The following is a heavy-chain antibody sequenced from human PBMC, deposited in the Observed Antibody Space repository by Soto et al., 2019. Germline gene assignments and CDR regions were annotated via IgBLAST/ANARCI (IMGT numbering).Heavy chain of an antibody. CDR1: GYTFTSYG. V-gene: IGHV1-18*04. D-gene: IGHD1-26*01. Sequence: QVQLVQSGAEVKKPGASVKVSCKASGYTFTSYGISWVRQAPGQGLEWMGWISAYNGNTNYAQKLQGRVTTTTETPTSTAYMAMRSLRSDDTAVYYCARVWELKAFDIWGQETMVTVSS. CDR2: ISAYNGNT. CDR3: ARVWELKAFDI. J-gene: IGHJ3*02.